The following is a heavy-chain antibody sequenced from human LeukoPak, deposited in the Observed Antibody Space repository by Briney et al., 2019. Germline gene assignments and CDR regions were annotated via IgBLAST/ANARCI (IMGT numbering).Heavy chain of an antibody. Sequence: GSSVKVSCKASGGTFSSYAISWVRQAPGQGLELMGGIIPIFGTGNYAQKFQGRVTITADESTSTDYMELSSLRSEDTAVYYCARDRWVEGFDPWGQGTLVTVSS. CDR1: GGTFSSYA. V-gene: IGHV1-69*01. D-gene: IGHD5-24*01. CDR3: ARDRWVEGFDP. J-gene: IGHJ5*02. CDR2: IIPIFGTG.